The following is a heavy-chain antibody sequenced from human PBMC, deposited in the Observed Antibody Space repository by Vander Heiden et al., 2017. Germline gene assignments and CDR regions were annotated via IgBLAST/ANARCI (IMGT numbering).Heavy chain of an antibody. D-gene: IGHD1-26*01. CDR3: ARAAAREYYYGMDV. CDR1: GVAISSGGYY. CDR2: INYSGTT. J-gene: IGHJ6*02. V-gene: IGHV4-31*03. Sequence: QVQLQESGPGLVKPSQTLSLTCTVSGVAISSGGYYWSWNRQHPGKGLEWIGFINYSGTTYNNPYLKSRVTISVDTSKNQFSLKLSSVTAADTAVYYCARAAAREYYYGMDVWGHGTTVTVSS.